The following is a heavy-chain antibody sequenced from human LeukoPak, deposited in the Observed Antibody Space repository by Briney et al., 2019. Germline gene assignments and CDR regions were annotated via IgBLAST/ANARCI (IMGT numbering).Heavy chain of an antibody. J-gene: IGHJ5*02. CDR3: ARGDKQLLFNRNKGGFDP. Sequence: PGGSLRLSCAASGFTFSSYALHWVRQAPGKGLEWVALISYDGGNKYHADSVKGRFTISRDNSKNTLSLQMNSLRAEDTAVYYCARGDKQLLFNRNKGGFDPWGQGTLVTVSS. CDR2: ISYDGGNK. CDR1: GFTFSSYA. V-gene: IGHV3-30*04. D-gene: IGHD2-2*01.